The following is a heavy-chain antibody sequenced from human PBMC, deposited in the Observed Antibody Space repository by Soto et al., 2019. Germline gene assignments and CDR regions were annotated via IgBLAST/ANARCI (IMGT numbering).Heavy chain of an antibody. J-gene: IGHJ4*02. CDR3: ARDRLRYCSSTSCSPAYYFDY. CDR2: INPSGGST. D-gene: IGHD2-2*01. V-gene: IGHV1-46*01. Sequence: GXSVEVSCRASGYKFTSYYMHWVRQAPGQGLEWMGIINPSGGSTSYAQKFQGRVTMTRDTSTSTVYMELSSLRSEYTAVYYCARDRLRYCSSTSCSPAYYFDYRRQGTLFTVSS. CDR1: GYKFTSYY.